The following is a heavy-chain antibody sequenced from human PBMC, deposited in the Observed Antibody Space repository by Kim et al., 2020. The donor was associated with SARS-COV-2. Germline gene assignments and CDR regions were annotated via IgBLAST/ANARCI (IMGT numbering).Heavy chain of an antibody. D-gene: IGHD5-18*01. Sequence: ASVKVSCKASGYTFTSYGISWVRQAPGQGLEWMGWISAYNGNTNYAQKLQGRVTMTTDTSTSTAYMELRSLRSDDTAVYYCARDWRDTAMVTAKPVSLFYYGMDVWGQGTTVTVSS. CDR2: ISAYNGNT. CDR1: GYTFTSYG. J-gene: IGHJ6*02. CDR3: ARDWRDTAMVTAKPVSLFYYGMDV. V-gene: IGHV1-18*04.